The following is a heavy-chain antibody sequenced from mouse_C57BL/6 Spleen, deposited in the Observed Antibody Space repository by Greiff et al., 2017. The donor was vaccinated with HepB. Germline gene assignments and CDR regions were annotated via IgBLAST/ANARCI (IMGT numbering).Heavy chain of an antibody. Sequence: QVQLQQSGAELVKPGASVKMSCKASGYTFTSYWITWVKQRPGQGLEWIGDIYPGSGSTNYNEKFNSKATLTVDTSSSTAYMQLSSLTSVDSAVYYCARCALITTVVAPFDYWSQGTTLTVSP. D-gene: IGHD1-1*01. CDR1: GYTFTSYW. J-gene: IGHJ2*01. V-gene: IGHV1-55*01. CDR2: IYPGSGST. CDR3: ARCALITTVVAPFDY.